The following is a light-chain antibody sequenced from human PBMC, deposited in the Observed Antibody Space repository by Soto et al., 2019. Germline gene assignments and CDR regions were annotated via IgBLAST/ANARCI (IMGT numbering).Light chain of an antibody. J-gene: IGKJ1*01. Sequence: EIVLTQSPGTLSLSPGERATLSCRASQSVSSSYLAWYQQKPGQAPRLLIYGASSRATGIPDRFSGSGSGTDLTLTISRLEPEDFAVYYCQQDGSSPPWTFGQGTKVEI. CDR1: QSVSSSY. CDR2: GAS. V-gene: IGKV3-20*01. CDR3: QQDGSSPPWT.